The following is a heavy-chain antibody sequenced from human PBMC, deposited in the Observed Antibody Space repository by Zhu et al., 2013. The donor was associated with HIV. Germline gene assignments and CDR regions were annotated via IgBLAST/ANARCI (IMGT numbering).Heavy chain of an antibody. J-gene: IGHJ6*02. D-gene: IGHD3-22*01. Sequence: QVQLQESGPGLVKPSETLSLTCTVSGGSIGRSSYYWGWIRQPPGKGLEWIGEIYHSGRTNYNPSLKSRVTISVDKSKNQFSLNLSSVTAADTAVYYCAKWESSSGYYGGFSYYGMDVWGQGTTVIVSS. CDR2: IYHSGRT. CDR3: AKWESSSGYYGGFSYYGMDV. V-gene: IGHV4-39*07. CDR1: GGSIGRSSYY.